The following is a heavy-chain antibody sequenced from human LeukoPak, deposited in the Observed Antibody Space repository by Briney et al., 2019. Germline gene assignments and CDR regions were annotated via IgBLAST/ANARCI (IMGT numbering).Heavy chain of an antibody. CDR2: ISYDGSNK. D-gene: IGHD2-2*01. Sequence: PGGSLRLSCAASGFTFSSYAMHWVRQAPGKGLEWVAVISYDGSNKYYADSVKGRFTISRDNSKTTLYLQMNNLRVEDTAVYYCAKEEGAYTLRYQYGMDVWGQGTTVTVSS. J-gene: IGHJ6*02. CDR1: GFTFSSYA. V-gene: IGHV3-30*04. CDR3: AKEEGAYTLRYQYGMDV.